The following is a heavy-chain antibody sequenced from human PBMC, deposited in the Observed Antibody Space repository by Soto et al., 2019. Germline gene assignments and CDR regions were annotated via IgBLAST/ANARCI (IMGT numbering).Heavy chain of an antibody. CDR2: ISSSSSTI. Sequence: EVQLVESGGGLVQPGGSLRLSCAASGFTFSSYSMNWVRQAPGKGLEWVSYISSSSSTIYYADSVKGRFTISSDNAKNSLYLQMNSLSDEDTAVYYCARDENKIRHNYDSSGYHFDYWGQGTLVTVSS. J-gene: IGHJ4*02. V-gene: IGHV3-48*02. D-gene: IGHD3-22*01. CDR1: GFTFSSYS. CDR3: ARDENKIRHNYDSSGYHFDY.